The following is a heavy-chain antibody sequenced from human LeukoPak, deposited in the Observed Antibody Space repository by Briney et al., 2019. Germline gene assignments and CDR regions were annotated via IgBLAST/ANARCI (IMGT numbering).Heavy chain of an antibody. CDR2: IKQDGSEK. V-gene: IGHV3-7*01. Sequence: GGSLRLSCAASEFIFSNYWMSWVRQAPGKGLEWVANIKQDGSEKYYVDSVKGGFTISRDNAKNSLYLQMNSLRAEDTAVYYCARGTGSSRTDYFDYWGQGTLVTVPS. J-gene: IGHJ4*02. CDR1: EFIFSNYW. CDR3: ARGTGSSRTDYFDY. D-gene: IGHD6-13*01.